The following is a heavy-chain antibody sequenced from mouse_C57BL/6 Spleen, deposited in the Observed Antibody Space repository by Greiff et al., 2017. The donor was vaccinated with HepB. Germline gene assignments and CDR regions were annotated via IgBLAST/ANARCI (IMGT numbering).Heavy chain of an antibody. Sequence: DVKLVESGGGLVKPGGSLKLSCAASGFTFSSYAMSWVRQTPEKRLEWVATISDGGSYTYYPDNVKGRFTISRDNAKNNLYLQMSHLKSEDTAMYYCARASSGYVDYWGQGTTLTVSS. J-gene: IGHJ2*01. V-gene: IGHV5-4*03. CDR3: ARASSGYVDY. CDR2: ISDGGSYT. D-gene: IGHD3-2*02. CDR1: GFTFSSYA.